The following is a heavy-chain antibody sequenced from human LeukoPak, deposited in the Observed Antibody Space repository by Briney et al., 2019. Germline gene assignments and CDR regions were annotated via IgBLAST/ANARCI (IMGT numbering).Heavy chain of an antibody. Sequence: SETLSLTCAVYGGSFSGYYWSWIRQPPAKGLEWIGEINHSGSTSYNPSVKSRITISVDTSKNQFSLKLNSVTAADTAVYYCARGYDYVWGSYRSPRAFDIWGQGTMVTVSS. V-gene: IGHV4-34*01. CDR3: ARGYDYVWGSYRSPRAFDI. CDR1: GGSFSGYY. J-gene: IGHJ3*02. D-gene: IGHD3-16*02. CDR2: INHSGST.